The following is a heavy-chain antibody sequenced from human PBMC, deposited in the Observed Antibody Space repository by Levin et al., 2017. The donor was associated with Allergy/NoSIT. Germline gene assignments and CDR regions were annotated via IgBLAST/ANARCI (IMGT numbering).Heavy chain of an antibody. CDR3: FVFVADIASDY. CDR1: GFTFRSDW. J-gene: IGHJ4*02. CDR2: ITADGSGT. D-gene: IGHD2-15*01. Sequence: GGSLRLSCAVSGFTFRSDWMHWVRQAPGKGLVWVSHITADGSGTSYTESVRGRFTISRDNAKNTVYLEMNSLRVEDTAVYYCFVFVADIASDYWGQGTLVTVSS. V-gene: IGHV3-74*01.